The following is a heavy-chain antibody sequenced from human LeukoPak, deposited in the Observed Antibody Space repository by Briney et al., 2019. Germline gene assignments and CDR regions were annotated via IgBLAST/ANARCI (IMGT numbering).Heavy chain of an antibody. CDR1: GGSFSGYY. J-gene: IGHJ4*02. CDR2: INHSGST. Sequence: SETLSLTCAGYGGSFSGYYWSWIRQPPGKGLEWIGEINHSGSTNYNPSLKSRVTISVDTSKNQFSLKLSSVTAADTAVYYCARGPRVLGYCTNGVCPRFDYWGQGTLVTVSS. CDR3: ARGPRVLGYCTNGVCPRFDY. D-gene: IGHD2-8*01. V-gene: IGHV4-34*01.